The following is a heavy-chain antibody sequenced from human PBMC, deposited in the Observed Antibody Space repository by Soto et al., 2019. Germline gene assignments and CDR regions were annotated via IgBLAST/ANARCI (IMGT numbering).Heavy chain of an antibody. V-gene: IGHV3-23*01. CDR2: ISSICRST. Sequence: GGSLRLSSAASGFTFSRDAMSCVRQAPGKELELVSAISSICRSTYYADSVKGRFTITRDNSKNTLYLQMNILRAEDTAVYYCAKDPPIDPWVQGTLVTVSS. J-gene: IGHJ5*02. CDR3: AKDPPIDP. CDR1: GFTFSRDA.